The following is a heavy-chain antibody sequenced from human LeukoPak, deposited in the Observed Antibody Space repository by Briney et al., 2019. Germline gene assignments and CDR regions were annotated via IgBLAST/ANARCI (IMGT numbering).Heavy chain of an antibody. J-gene: IGHJ3*02. CDR2: ITAYDGNT. D-gene: IGHD1-7*01. CDR3: ARQSFIAGDNWNYVLNGDDALDI. V-gene: IGHV1-18*01. Sequence: GSMKVACKASGYTFSRYGITWVRQAPGQGLEWMGWITAYDGNTNFAQNFQARVTMTTDTSTNTAYMELRSLRSDDTAVYYCARQSFIAGDNWNYVLNGDDALDIWGQGTMVTVSS. CDR1: GYTFSRYG.